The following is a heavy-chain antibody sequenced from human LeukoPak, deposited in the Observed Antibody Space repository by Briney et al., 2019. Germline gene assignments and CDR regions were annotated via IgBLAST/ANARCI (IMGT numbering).Heavy chain of an antibody. Sequence: SETLSLTCTVSGGSISSYYWSWIRQPAGKGLEWIGRIYTSGSTNYNPSLKSRVTMSVDTSKNQFSLKLSSVTAADTAVYYCARDRYYYDSSGYTQLDYWGQGTLVTVSS. D-gene: IGHD3-22*01. J-gene: IGHJ4*02. CDR3: ARDRYYYDSSGYTQLDY. CDR2: IYTSGST. CDR1: GGSISSYY. V-gene: IGHV4-4*07.